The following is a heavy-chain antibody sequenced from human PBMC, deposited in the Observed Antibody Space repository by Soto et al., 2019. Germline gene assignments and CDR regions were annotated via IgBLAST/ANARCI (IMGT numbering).Heavy chain of an antibody. Sequence: GASVKVSCKASGGTFSSYAISWVRQAPGQGPEWMGGIIPIFGTANYAQKFQGRVTITADESTSTAYMELSSLRSEDTAVYYCARDDSSGYYRYWGQGTLVTVSS. CDR1: GGTFSSYA. CDR3: ARDDSSGYYRY. J-gene: IGHJ4*02. V-gene: IGHV1-69*13. D-gene: IGHD3-22*01. CDR2: IIPIFGTA.